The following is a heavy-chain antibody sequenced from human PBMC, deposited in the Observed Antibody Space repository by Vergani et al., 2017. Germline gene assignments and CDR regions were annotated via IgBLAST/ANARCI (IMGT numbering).Heavy chain of an antibody. D-gene: IGHD3-10*01. V-gene: IGHV3-30*18. CDR2: ISYDGSNK. J-gene: IGHJ6*03. CDR3: ANYPANGSTYYYYYMDV. CDR1: GFTFSSYG. Sequence: QVQLVESGGGVVQPGRSLRLSCAASGFTFSSYGMHWVRQAPGKGLEWVAVISYDGSNKYYADSVKGRFTISRDNSKNTLYLQMNSRRAEDTAVYYCANYPANGSTYYYYYMDVWGKGTTVTVSS.